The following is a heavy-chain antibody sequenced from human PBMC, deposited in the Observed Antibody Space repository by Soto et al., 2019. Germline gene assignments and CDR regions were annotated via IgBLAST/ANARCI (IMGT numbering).Heavy chain of an antibody. Sequence: TLSLTCTVSGGSISSYYWSWIRKTPGKALEWLAVIYWDDDKRYSPSLKSRLTITKDTSKNQVVLTMADMDPVDTATYFCAHRGYMYGNWDHGYFDYWGQGTLVTVSS. CDR3: AHRGYMYGNWDHGYFDY. D-gene: IGHD5-18*01. CDR2: IYWDDDK. CDR1: GGSISSYYW. J-gene: IGHJ4*02. V-gene: IGHV2-5*08.